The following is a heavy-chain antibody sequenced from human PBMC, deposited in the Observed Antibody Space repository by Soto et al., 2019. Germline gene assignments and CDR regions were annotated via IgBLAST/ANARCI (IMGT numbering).Heavy chain of an antibody. Sequence: SETLSLTCTVSGASISNGYYYWTWIRQFPGKGLEWIGYIYYSGSTYYNPSLQSRITMSLDMSKNQYSLTLNSVTAADTAIYYCARGRFSDYWGQGALVTVSS. CDR1: GASISNGYYY. J-gene: IGHJ4*02. CDR2: IYYSGST. V-gene: IGHV4-30-4*01. CDR3: ARGRFSDY.